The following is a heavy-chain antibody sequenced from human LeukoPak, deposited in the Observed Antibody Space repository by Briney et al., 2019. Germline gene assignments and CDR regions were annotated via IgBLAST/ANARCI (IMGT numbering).Heavy chain of an antibody. CDR2: IYPGDSDT. V-gene: IGHV5-51*01. J-gene: IGHJ3*02. CDR3: AVDYYASGSLSSRGAFDI. CDR1: GYSFTSYW. D-gene: IGHD3-10*01. Sequence: GESLKISCKGSGYSFTSYWIGWVRQMPGKGLEWMGIIYPGDSDTRYSPSFQGQVTISADKSISTAYLQWSSLKASDTAMYYCAVDYYASGSLSSRGAFDIWGQGTMVTVSS.